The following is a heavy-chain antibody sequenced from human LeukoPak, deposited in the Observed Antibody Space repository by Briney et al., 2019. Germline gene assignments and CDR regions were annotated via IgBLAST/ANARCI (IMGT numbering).Heavy chain of an antibody. J-gene: IGHJ5*02. V-gene: IGHV3-23*01. D-gene: IGHD2-15*01. CDR2: ISGSGGST. CDR1: GFTFSSYA. CDR3: AKAGRSFVVVVAAAFDT. Sequence: GGSLRLSCAASGFTFSSYAMSWVRPAPGKGLEWVSGISGSGGSTCYADSVKGRFTISRDNSKDTLYLRMNSLRAEDTAVYYCAKAGRSFVVVVAAAFDTWGQGTLVTVSS.